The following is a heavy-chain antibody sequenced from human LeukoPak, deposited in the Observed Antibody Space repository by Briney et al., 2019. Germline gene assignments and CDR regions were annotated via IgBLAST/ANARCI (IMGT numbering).Heavy chain of an antibody. V-gene: IGHV4-59*01. CDR1: GGSISSYY. Sequence: MSSETLSLTCTVSGGSISSYYWSWIRQPPGKGLEWIGYIYYSGYTNYNPSLKSRVTISVDTSKNQFSLKLSSVTAADTAVYYCARGVRRRITMVRGAIGAYFDYWGQGTLVTVSS. J-gene: IGHJ4*02. D-gene: IGHD3-10*01. CDR3: ARGVRRRITMVRGAIGAYFDY. CDR2: IYYSGYT.